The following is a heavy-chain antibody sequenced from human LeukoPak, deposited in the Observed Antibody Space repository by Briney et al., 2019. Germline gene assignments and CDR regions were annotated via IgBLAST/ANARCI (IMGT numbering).Heavy chain of an antibody. D-gene: IGHD5-18*01. CDR1: GLTFRNAW. V-gene: IGHV3-15*01. CDR2: KSKTDGGTT. J-gene: IGHJ4*02. Sequence: GGSLRLSCAPSGLTFRNAWMSWVRQAPGKGLECVGRKSKTDGGTTDYAAPVKGRFTISRDDSKNTLYLQMNSLKTEDTAVYYCTTDATWIQLWLPYDYWGQGTLVTVSS. CDR3: TTDATWIQLWLPYDY.